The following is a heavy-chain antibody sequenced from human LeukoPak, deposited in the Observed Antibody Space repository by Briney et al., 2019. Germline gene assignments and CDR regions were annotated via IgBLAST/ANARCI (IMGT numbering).Heavy chain of an antibody. CDR1: GYTFINYA. D-gene: IGHD1-26*01. J-gene: IGHJ4*02. Sequence: AASVKVSCKASGYTFINYAVHWVRRAPGQRLEWMGWINAGNGNTKYSQKFQGRVTITADESTSTAYMELSSLRSEDTAVYYCARVDDEGAYFDYWGQGTLVTVSS. CDR2: INAGNGNT. CDR3: ARVDDEGAYFDY. V-gene: IGHV1-3*01.